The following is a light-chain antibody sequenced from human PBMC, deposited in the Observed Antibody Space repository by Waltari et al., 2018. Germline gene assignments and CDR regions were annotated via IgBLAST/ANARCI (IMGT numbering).Light chain of an antibody. CDR1: ENILRY. J-gene: IGKJ1*01. CDR2: SAS. V-gene: IGKV1-5*01. Sequence: DVQMHQSPSTLCASVGHRFDLTCRASENILRYLAWYQQKPGKAPTLLIYSASNLETGVPSRFSGSGSGTEFTLTISSLQPDDFATYYCQQYNDYSWTFGLGTRVEI. CDR3: QQYNDYSWT.